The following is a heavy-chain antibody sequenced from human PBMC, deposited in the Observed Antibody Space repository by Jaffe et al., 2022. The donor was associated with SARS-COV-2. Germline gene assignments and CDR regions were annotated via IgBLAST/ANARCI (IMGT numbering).Heavy chain of an antibody. V-gene: IGHV2-5*02. Sequence: QITLKVSGPTLVKPTQTLTLTCTFSGFSLSSTGMGVGWIRQPPGKALEWLALIFWDDNKRYSPSLKTRLTITKDTSKNQVVLTMTNLDPVDTATYYCAHREPAGSWFDPWGQGILVTVSS. J-gene: IGHJ5*02. D-gene: IGHD2-2*01. CDR2: IFWDDNK. CDR1: GFSLSSTGMG. CDR3: AHREPAGSWFDP.